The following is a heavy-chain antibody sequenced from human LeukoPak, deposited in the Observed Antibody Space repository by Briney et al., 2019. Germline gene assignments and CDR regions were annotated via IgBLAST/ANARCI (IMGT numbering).Heavy chain of an antibody. J-gene: IGHJ4*02. V-gene: IGHV4-34*01. CDR3: EQHSYGLVVFNY. D-gene: IGHD5-18*01. Sequence: SETLSLTCAVYGGSFSGYYWSWIRQPPGKGLEWIGEINHSGITNYNSSLKSRVTISVDTSKNQFSLKLTSVTAADTAVYYCEQHSYGLVVFNYWGQGTLVTVSS. CDR2: INHSGIT. CDR1: GGSFSGYY.